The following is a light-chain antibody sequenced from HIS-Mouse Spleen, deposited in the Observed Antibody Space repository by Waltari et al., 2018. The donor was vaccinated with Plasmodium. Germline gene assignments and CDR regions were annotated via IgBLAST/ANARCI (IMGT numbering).Light chain of an antibody. Sequence: QSALTQPASVSGSPGQSITISCTGTSSDVGSYNLVSWYQQHPGKAPKLMIYEGSKRPSVVCNCFPGSKSGNTASLTISGLQAEDEADYYCCSYAGSSTYWVFGGGTKLTVL. CDR1: SSDVGSYNL. CDR3: CSYAGSSTYWV. V-gene: IGLV2-23*01. J-gene: IGLJ3*02. CDR2: EGS.